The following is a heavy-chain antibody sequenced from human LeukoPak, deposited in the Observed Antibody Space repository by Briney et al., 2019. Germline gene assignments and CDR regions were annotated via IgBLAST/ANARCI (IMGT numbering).Heavy chain of an antibody. CDR3: AKVSAFVAAADPKSGPGCIDV. CDR2: ISYDGSSK. V-gene: IGHV3-30*18. CDR1: GFTFSSYA. J-gene: IGHJ6*04. Sequence: PGGSLRLSCAASGFTFSSYAMHWVRQAPGKGLEWVTVISYDGSSKYYADSVKGRFTISRDNSKNTLYLQMYSVGVEDTAAYYCAKVSAFVAAADPKSGPGCIDVWGKGTTVTVSS. D-gene: IGHD2-2*01.